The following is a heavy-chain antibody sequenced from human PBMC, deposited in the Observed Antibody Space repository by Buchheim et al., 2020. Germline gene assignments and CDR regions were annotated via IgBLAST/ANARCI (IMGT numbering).Heavy chain of an antibody. CDR1: GFTFSNYA. CDR2: LNGGGSST. CDR3: AKGRCSGGSCYSRGFDY. J-gene: IGHJ4*02. V-gene: IGHV3-23*01. D-gene: IGHD2-15*01. Sequence: EVQLLESGGGLVQPGGSLRLSCAASGFTFSNYAMSWVRQAPGKGLEWVSGLNGGGSSTYYADSVKGRFTISRDNSKNKLYLQMNSLRAEDTAVYYCAKGRCSGGSCYSRGFDYWGQGTL.